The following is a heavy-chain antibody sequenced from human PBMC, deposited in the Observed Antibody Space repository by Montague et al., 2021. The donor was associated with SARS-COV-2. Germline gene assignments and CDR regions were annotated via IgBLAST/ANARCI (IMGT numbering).Heavy chain of an antibody. CDR3: ARSYYYDSSGYYPDAFDI. V-gene: IGHV3-48*03. Sequence: SLRLSCAASGFTFSSSEMNWVRQAPGKGLEWVSYISSSGRTIYYADSVKGRFTISRDNAKNSLYLQMNSLRAEDAAGYYCARSYYYDSSGYYPDAFDIWGQGTMVTVSS. CDR1: GFTFSSSE. CDR2: ISSSGRTI. J-gene: IGHJ3*02. D-gene: IGHD3-22*01.